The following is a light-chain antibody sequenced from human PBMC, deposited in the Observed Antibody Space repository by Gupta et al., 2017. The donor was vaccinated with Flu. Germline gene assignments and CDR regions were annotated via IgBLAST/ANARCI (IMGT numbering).Light chain of an antibody. CDR2: EGS. V-gene: IGLV2-23*01. Sequence: SALTQPASVSASPAPSITISCTGTSSDVGSYNLVSWYQQHPGKATKLMIYEGSKRPSGVSNRFSGSKSGNTASLTISGLQAEDEADYYCCSYACSSTWVFGGGTKLTVL. CDR1: SSDVGSYNL. CDR3: CSYACSSTWV. J-gene: IGLJ3*02.